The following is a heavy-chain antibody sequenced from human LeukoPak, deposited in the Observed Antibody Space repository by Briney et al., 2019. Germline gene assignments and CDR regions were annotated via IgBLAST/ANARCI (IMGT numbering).Heavy chain of an antibody. CDR2: ISSSGSTI. Sequence: TGGSLRLSCAASGFTFSSYEMNWVRQAPGKGLEWVSYISSSGSTIYYADSVKGRFTISRDNAKNSLYLQMNSLRAEDTAVYYCARDTYYYGSGSDYWGQGTLVTVSS. V-gene: IGHV3-48*03. D-gene: IGHD3-10*01. J-gene: IGHJ4*02. CDR1: GFTFSSYE. CDR3: ARDTYYYGSGSDY.